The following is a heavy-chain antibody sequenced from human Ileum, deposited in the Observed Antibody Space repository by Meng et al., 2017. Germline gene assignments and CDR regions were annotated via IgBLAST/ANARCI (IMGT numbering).Heavy chain of an antibody. V-gene: IGHV4-61*08. CDR2: AGT. Sequence: HVHLQESGPGLVRPSKTLSLICTVSGGSVSTSDYQWGWIRQPPGKGLEWIGYAGTNYNPSLKSRVTISVDTSKRQFSLKLTSVTAADTAVYYCARDHWGSLDYWGQGILVTVSS. CDR1: GGSVSTSDYQ. CDR3: ARDHWGSLDY. J-gene: IGHJ4*02. D-gene: IGHD7-27*01.